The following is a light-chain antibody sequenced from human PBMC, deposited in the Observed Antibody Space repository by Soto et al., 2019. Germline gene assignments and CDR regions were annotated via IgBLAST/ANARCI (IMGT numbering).Light chain of an antibody. CDR3: QHYGHSPT. CDR1: QGFSSSF. Sequence: EIVLTQSPGTLSLSPGERAALSCRASQGFSSSFLAWYQHRPGQAPRLLIYGASSRATGIPDRFSGSRSGIDFTLTIRRLEAEDFALYYCQHYGHSPTFGPGTTVEIK. CDR2: GAS. V-gene: IGKV3-20*01. J-gene: IGKJ1*01.